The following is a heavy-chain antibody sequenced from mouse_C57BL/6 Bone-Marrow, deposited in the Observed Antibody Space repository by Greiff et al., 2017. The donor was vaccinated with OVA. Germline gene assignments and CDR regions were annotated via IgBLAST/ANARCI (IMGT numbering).Heavy chain of an antibody. D-gene: IGHD2-3*01. V-gene: IGHV1-74*01. CDR3: ASRAYEGYYVRYIEV. Sequence: QVQLQQPGAELVKPGASVKVSCKASGYTFTSYWMHWVKQRPGQGLEWIGRIHPSDSDTNYNHKFKGKATLTVDKSSSTAYMQPSSLTSEDSAVYYGASRAYEGYYVRYIEVWGTGTTVTVSS. J-gene: IGHJ1*03. CDR2: IHPSDSDT. CDR1: GYTFTSYW.